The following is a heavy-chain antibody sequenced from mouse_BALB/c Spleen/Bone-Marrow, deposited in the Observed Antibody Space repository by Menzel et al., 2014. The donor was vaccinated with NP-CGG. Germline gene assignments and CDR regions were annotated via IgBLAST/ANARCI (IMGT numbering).Heavy chain of an antibody. CDR3: VREGAY. CDR1: GFTFSSYA. Sequence: EVKLMESGGGLVKPGGSLKVSCAASGFTFSSYAMSWVRQSPEKRLEWVAEISSGGSYSYYPDTVTGRFTISRDNAKNTLNLEVSSLRSEDTAMYYCVREGAYWGQGTLLTVSA. CDR2: ISSGGSYS. V-gene: IGHV5-9-4*01. J-gene: IGHJ3*01.